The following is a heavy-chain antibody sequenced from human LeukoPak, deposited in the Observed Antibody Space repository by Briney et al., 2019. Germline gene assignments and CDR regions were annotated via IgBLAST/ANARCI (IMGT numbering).Heavy chain of an antibody. CDR2: ISYGGNNQ. Sequence: GGSLRLSCGASGFTFGHYAMNWVRQAPGQGLESVAIISYGGNNQYYADSVKGRFTISRDNTKNTVYLQMNSLRPEDTAVYYCARAPDSSGYYYHFDYWGQGTLVTVSS. V-gene: IGHV3-30-3*01. D-gene: IGHD3-22*01. CDR3: ARAPDSSGYYYHFDY. CDR1: GFTFGHYA. J-gene: IGHJ4*02.